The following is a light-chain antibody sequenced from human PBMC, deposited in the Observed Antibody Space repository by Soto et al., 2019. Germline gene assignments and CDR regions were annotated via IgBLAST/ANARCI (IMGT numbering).Light chain of an antibody. J-gene: IGLJ1*01. Sequence: QSVLTQPGSVSGSPGQSITISCTGTSSDVGGYNYVSWYQQHPGKAPKLMIYDVSNRPSGVSNRFSGSKSGNTASLTISGLQAEDEADYYCSSYTSDSNTRYVLGTRPKVTVL. CDR2: DVS. V-gene: IGLV2-14*01. CDR3: SSYTSDSNTRYV. CDR1: SSDVGGYNY.